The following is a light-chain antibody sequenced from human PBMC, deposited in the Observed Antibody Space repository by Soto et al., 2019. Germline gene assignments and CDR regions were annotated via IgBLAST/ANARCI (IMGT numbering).Light chain of an antibody. Sequence: DIQMTQSPSTLSASVGDRVTITCRASQSISSWLAWYQQKPGKAPKLLIYDASNLESGVPSRFSGGGSGTEFSLTISSLQPDDFATYYCQKYNSAPWTFGQGTKVDIK. CDR2: DAS. V-gene: IGKV1-5*01. CDR3: QKYNSAPWT. CDR1: QSISSW. J-gene: IGKJ1*01.